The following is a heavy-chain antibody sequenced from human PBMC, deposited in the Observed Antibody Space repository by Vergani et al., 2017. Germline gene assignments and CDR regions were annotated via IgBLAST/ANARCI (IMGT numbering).Heavy chain of an antibody. J-gene: IGHJ4*02. CDR2: IIPILGTA. V-gene: IGHV1-69*11. D-gene: IGHD4-17*01. CDR1: GGTFSSYA. Sequence: QVQLVQSGAEVKKPGSSVKVSCKASGGTFSSYAISWVRQAPGQGLEWMGRIIPILGTANYAQKFQGRVTITADESTSTAYMELSSVTAADTAVYYCARVRDYEKPYFVYWGQGTLVTVSS. CDR3: ARVRDYEKPYFVY.